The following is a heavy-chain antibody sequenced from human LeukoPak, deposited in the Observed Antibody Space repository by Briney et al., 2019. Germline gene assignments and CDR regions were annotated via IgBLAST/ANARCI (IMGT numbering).Heavy chain of an antibody. CDR2: IYYSGST. D-gene: IGHD3-10*01. J-gene: IGHJ4*02. CDR1: GGSISSYY. V-gene: IGHV4-59*01. Sequence: PSETLSLTCTVSGGSISSYYWSWIRQPPGKGLEWIGYIYYSGSTNYNPSLKSRVTISLDMSKNQFSLKLSSVTAADTAVYYCARGTYYYGSGTFLYYFDYWGQGTLVTVSS. CDR3: ARGTYYYGSGTFLYYFDY.